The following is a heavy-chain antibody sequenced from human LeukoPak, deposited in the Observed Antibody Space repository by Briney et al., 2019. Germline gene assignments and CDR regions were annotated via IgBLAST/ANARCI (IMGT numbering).Heavy chain of an antibody. Sequence: SSETLSLTCTVSGGSISHYYWIWIRQPPGKGLEWIGYIYHSGSAYYNPSLKSRVAISVDKSKSQFSLKLSSVTAADTAVYYCARGVGATVDYWGQGTLVTVSS. CDR2: IYHSGSA. CDR3: ARGVGATVDY. V-gene: IGHV4-59*12. J-gene: IGHJ4*02. D-gene: IGHD1-26*01. CDR1: GGSISHYY.